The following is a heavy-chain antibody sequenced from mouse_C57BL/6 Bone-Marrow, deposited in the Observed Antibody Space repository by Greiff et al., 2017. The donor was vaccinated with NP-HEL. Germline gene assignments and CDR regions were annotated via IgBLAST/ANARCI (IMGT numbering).Heavy chain of an antibody. J-gene: IGHJ3*01. CDR3: ARHSLLRFLFAY. CDR1: GFTFSSYG. Sequence: EVHLVESGGDLVKPGGSLKLSCAASGFTFSSYGMSWVRQTPDKRLEWVATISSGGSYSYYPDSLKGLFTISRDNAKNTLYLQMSSLKSEDTAMYYCARHSLLRFLFAYWGQGTLVTVSA. D-gene: IGHD1-2*01. V-gene: IGHV5-6*01. CDR2: ISSGGSYS.